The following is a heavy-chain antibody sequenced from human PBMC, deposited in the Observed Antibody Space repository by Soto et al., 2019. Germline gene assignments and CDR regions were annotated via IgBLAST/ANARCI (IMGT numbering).Heavy chain of an antibody. Sequence: QITLKESGPTLVKPTQTLTLTCTFSGFSLSTSGVGVAWFRQPPGRALEGLALIYWDDDNRYSPSLKSRLPIXXDTSKNQVVLTMTNMDPVDTATYYCAHRSYGDYWDWGQGTLVTVSS. J-gene: IGHJ4*02. CDR2: IYWDDDN. V-gene: IGHV2-5*02. D-gene: IGHD4-17*01. CDR1: GFSLSTSGVG. CDR3: AHRSYGDYWD.